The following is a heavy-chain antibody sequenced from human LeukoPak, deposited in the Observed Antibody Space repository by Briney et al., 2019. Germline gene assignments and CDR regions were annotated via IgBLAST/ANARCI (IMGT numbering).Heavy chain of an antibody. J-gene: IGHJ4*02. D-gene: IGHD3-3*01. CDR1: GYTFTGYY. CDR2: INPNSGGT. Sequence: ASVKVTCKASGYTFTGYYMHWVRQAPGQGLEWMGWINPNSGGTNYAQKFQGRVTMTRDTSISTAYMELGRLRSDDTAVYYCARVHYDFWSGHIPRLGYWGQGTLVTVSS. V-gene: IGHV1-2*02. CDR3: ARVHYDFWSGHIPRLGY.